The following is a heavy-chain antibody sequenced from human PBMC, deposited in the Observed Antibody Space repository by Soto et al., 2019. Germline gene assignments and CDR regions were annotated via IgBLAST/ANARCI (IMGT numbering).Heavy chain of an antibody. V-gene: IGHV4-39*01. CDR3: ARLGGYVSVGYYYLWDS. D-gene: IGHD3-22*01. J-gene: IGHJ4*02. CDR1: DGSMNSDSSY. Sequence: SETLSLTCRVSDGSMNSDSSYWGWIRQPPGKGLEWIGVINHSGSTYHNLSLKGRVTMSVDASRNRFSLKLTSMTAADTAVYYCARLGGYVSVGYYYLWDSWGQGTLVTVS. CDR2: INHSGST.